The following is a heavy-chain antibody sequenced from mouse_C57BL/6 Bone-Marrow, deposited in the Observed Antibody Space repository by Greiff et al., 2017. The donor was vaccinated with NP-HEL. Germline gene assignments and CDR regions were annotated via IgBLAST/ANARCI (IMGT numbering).Heavy chain of an antibody. CDR3: ARGEYYGLYWYFDV. D-gene: IGHD1-1*01. J-gene: IGHJ1*03. CDR2: INPNNGGT. CDR1: GYTFTDYY. Sequence: VQLKQSGPELVKPGASVKISCKASGYTFTDYYMNWVKQSHGKSLEWIGDINPNNGGTSYNQKFKGKATLTVDKSSSTAYMELRSLTSEDSAVYYCARGEYYGLYWYFDVWGTGTTVTVSS. V-gene: IGHV1-26*01.